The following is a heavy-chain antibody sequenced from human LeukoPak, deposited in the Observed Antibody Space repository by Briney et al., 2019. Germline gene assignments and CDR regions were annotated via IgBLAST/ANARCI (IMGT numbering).Heavy chain of an antibody. J-gene: IGHJ3*02. D-gene: IGHD6-13*01. Sequence: SETLSLTCTVSGGSISSYYWSWIRQPPGKGLEWIGEINHSGSTNYNPSLKSRVTISVDTSKNQFSLKLSSVTAADTAVYYCARGGYSSSSGDAFDIWGQGTMVTVSS. CDR1: GGSISSYY. CDR3: ARGGYSSSSGDAFDI. V-gene: IGHV4-34*01. CDR2: INHSGST.